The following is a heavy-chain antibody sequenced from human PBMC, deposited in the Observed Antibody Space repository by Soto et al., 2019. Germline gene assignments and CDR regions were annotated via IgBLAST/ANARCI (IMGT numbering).Heavy chain of an antibody. CDR2: IRGSGDST. V-gene: IGHV3-23*01. Sequence: EVQLLESGGGFVQPGGSLRLSCAASGLTFSDSAMSWVRQAPGRGLEWVSSIRGSGDSTYYADSVKGRFTISRDNSRNTLYLQLNSLRGDDSAVYYCAKESGGRDCGGGACYLVFWGQGTLVTVSS. CDR3: AKESGGRDCGGGACYLVF. CDR1: GLTFSDSA. J-gene: IGHJ4*03. D-gene: IGHD2-21*01.